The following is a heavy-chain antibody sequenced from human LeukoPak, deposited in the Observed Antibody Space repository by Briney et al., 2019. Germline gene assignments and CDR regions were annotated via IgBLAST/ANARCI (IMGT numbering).Heavy chain of an antibody. Sequence: SETLSLTCTVSGGSISSYYWGWIRQPPGKGLEWIGSIYYSGSTYYNPSLKSRVTISVDTSKNQFSLKLSSVTAADTAVYYCARDSLWGSGWSTYFDYWGQGTLVTVSS. V-gene: IGHV4-39*07. CDR1: GGSISSYY. CDR3: ARDSLWGSGWSTYFDY. CDR2: IYYSGST. J-gene: IGHJ4*02. D-gene: IGHD6-19*01.